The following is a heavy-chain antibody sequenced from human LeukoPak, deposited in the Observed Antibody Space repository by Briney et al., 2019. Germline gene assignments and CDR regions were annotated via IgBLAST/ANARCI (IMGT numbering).Heavy chain of an antibody. CDR2: IYYSGST. CDR3: AREGYYDILTGYYRVEAFDI. Sequence: EASETLSLTCTVSGGSISSYYWSWIRQPPGKGLEWIGYIYYSGSTNYNPSLKSRVIISVDTSKNQFSLKLSSVTAADTAVYYCAREGYYDILTGYYRVEAFDIWGQGTMVTVSS. CDR1: GGSISSYY. V-gene: IGHV4-59*12. J-gene: IGHJ3*02. D-gene: IGHD3-9*01.